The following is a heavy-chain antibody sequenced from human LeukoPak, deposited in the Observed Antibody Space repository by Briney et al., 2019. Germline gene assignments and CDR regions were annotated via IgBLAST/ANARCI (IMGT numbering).Heavy chain of an antibody. V-gene: IGHV3-30*19. D-gene: IGHD1-1*01. Sequence: GGSLRLSCAASGITFSSYGMHWVRQAPGEGLEWVAVISYDGSNKYYADSVKGRFTISRDNSKNTLYLQMNSLRAEDTAVYYCARDRETRVNHAFDIWGQGTMVTVSS. CDR3: ARDRETRVNHAFDI. J-gene: IGHJ3*02. CDR1: GITFSSYG. CDR2: ISYDGSNK.